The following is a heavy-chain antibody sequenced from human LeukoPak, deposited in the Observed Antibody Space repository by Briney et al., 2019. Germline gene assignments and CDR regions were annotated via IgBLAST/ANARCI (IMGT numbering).Heavy chain of an antibody. CDR1: GFTFSSNG. J-gene: IGHJ3*02. CDR2: IRHNGIDK. D-gene: IGHD5-12*01. V-gene: IGHV3-30*02. Sequence: GRSLRLSCAASGFTFSSNGMHWVRQAPGKGLEWVAFIRHNGIDKYLADNLKVRFIISRDNSKNTLYLLMDSLRPEDTAFYYCAKDARAVATGDAFDIWGQGTMVTVSS. CDR3: AKDARAVATGDAFDI.